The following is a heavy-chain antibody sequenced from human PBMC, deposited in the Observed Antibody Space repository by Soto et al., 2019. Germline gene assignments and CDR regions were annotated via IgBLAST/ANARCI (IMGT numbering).Heavy chain of an antibody. J-gene: IGHJ5*02. CDR1: GGSISSYY. CDR2: IYYSGST. CDR3: ARDVVVVPAATMVRWFDP. V-gene: IGHV4-59*01. Sequence: PSETLSLTCTVSGGSISSYYWSWIRQPPGKGLEWIGYIYYSGSTNYNPSLKSRVTISVDTSKNQFSLKLSSVTAADTAVYYCARDVVVVPAATMVRWFDPWGQGTLVTVSS. D-gene: IGHD2-2*01.